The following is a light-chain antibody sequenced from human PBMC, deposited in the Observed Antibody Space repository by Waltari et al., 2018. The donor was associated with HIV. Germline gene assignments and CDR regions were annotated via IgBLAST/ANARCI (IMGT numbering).Light chain of an antibody. CDR3: QQSYSTLRT. J-gene: IGKJ1*01. CDR2: AAA. Sequence: DVQMTQSPYSLSASVGDRVNITCRASRVIGTYLNWYQQKPGHAPKLLVYAAARLQSGVPERFTGSGDGTDFTLTITSLQSEDSATYYCQQSYSTLRTFGQGTKL. V-gene: IGKV1-39*01. CDR1: RVIGTY.